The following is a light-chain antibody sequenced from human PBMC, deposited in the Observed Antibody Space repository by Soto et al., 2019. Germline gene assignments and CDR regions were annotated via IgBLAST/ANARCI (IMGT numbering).Light chain of an antibody. CDR2: DAS. CDR1: QSISSW. J-gene: IGKJ3*01. CDR3: QQYNSPIT. Sequence: DIQMTQSPSTLSASVGDRVTITCRASQSISSWLAWYQQKPGKAPKLLIYDASSLESGVPSRFSGSGSGTEFTLTISSLQPDDFAPYYCQQYNSPITFGPGTKVDIK. V-gene: IGKV1-5*01.